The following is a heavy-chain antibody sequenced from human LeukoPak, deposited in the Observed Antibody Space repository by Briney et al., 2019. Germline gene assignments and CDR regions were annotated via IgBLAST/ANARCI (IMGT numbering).Heavy chain of an antibody. D-gene: IGHD6-13*01. CDR1: GGSISISNSNW. V-gene: IGHV4-4*02. CDR2: IYNSGST. J-gene: IGHJ4*02. Sequence: SETLSLTCAVSGGSISISNSNWCSRVRQPPGKGLEWIGEIYNSGSTTYNPSLKSRVTISVDKSKNQFSLKLISVTAADTAVYYCASARTSSRSWFTFDYWGQGILVTVSS. CDR3: ASARTSSRSWFTFDY.